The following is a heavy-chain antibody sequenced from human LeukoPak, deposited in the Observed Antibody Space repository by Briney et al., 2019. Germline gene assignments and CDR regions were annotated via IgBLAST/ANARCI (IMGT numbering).Heavy chain of an antibody. Sequence: ASVKVSCKASGYTFTGYYMHWVRQAPGQGLEWMGWINPNSGGTNYAQKCQGRVTMTRDTSISTAYMELSRLRSDDTAVYYCARDCTDSSGWSYYYYGMDVWGQGTTVTVSS. J-gene: IGHJ6*02. V-gene: IGHV1-2*02. CDR1: GYTFTGYY. CDR3: ARDCTDSSGWSYYYYGMDV. D-gene: IGHD6-19*01. CDR2: INPNSGGT.